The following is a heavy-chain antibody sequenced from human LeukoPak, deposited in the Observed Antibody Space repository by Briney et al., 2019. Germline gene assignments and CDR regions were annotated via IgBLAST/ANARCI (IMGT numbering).Heavy chain of an antibody. CDR3: ARARGIVGAQASFDY. Sequence: GASVKVSCKASGYTFTSYDINWVRQATGQGLEWMGWMNPNSGNTGYAQKFQGRVTITRNTSISTAYMELSSLRSDDTAVYYCARARGIVGAQASFDYWGQGTLVTVSS. CDR1: GYTFTSYD. CDR2: MNPNSGNT. J-gene: IGHJ4*02. D-gene: IGHD1-26*01. V-gene: IGHV1-8*03.